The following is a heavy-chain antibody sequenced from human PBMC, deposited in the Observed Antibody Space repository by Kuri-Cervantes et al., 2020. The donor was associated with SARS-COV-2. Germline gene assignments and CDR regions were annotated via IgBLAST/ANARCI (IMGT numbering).Heavy chain of an antibody. J-gene: IGHJ4*02. CDR1: GGTFRSYA. D-gene: IGHD3-22*01. V-gene: IGHV1-69*05. CDR2: IMPIFGTA. CDR3: VRAVTDDSSGYKYYFDY. Sequence: SVKVSCKASGGTFRSYAIRWVRQAPGQGLEWTGGIMPIFGTANYAQKYQGRVTITTDESTSTAYMELSSLRCEDTAVYYCVRAVTDDSSGYKYYFDYWGQGTLVTVSS.